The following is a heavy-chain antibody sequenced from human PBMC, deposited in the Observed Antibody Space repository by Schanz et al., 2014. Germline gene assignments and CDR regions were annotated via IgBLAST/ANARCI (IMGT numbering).Heavy chain of an antibody. Sequence: QVHLVQSGAEVKKAGASVKVSCKASGYTFTTYGISWVRQAPGQGLEWMGWISAYNGHTNYAQKIQGRVTMTSDTSTSMDHLELSSLRSEATAVYYCARNYRGHSEESDRYGMDVWGQGTTVTVSS. CDR2: ISAYNGHT. D-gene: IGHD1-7*01. CDR1: GYTFTTYG. CDR3: ARNYRGHSEESDRYGMDV. J-gene: IGHJ6*02. V-gene: IGHV1-18*01.